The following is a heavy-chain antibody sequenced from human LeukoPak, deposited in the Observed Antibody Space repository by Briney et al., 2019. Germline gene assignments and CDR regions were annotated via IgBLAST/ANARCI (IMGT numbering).Heavy chain of an antibody. D-gene: IGHD6-13*01. CDR3: ARDSSPHSRRPFDY. CDR2: ISAYNGNT. CDR1: GYTFTSYG. J-gene: IGHJ4*02. V-gene: IGHV1-18*01. Sequence: GASVKVSCKASGYTFTSYGISWVRQAPGQGLEWIGWISAYNGNTNYAQKLQGRVTMTTDTSTSTAYMELRSLRSDDTAVYYCARDSSPHSRRPFDYWGQGTLVTVSS.